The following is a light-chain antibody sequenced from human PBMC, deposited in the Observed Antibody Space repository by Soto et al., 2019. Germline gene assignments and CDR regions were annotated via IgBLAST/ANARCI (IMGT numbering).Light chain of an antibody. CDR3: QQRYSWPVT. V-gene: IGKV3-11*01. CDR1: QSVSSN. Sequence: EILMTQSPATLSVSPGERATLSCRASQSVSSNLAWYQQKPGQAPRLLIYGASNTAPGIPDRFSGRGSGTDFTLTISSLEPEDFSVYYCQQRYSWPVTFGQGTRLEIK. J-gene: IGKJ5*01. CDR2: GAS.